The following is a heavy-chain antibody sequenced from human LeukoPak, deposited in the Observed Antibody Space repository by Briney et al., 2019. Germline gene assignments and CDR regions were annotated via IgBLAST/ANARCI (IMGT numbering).Heavy chain of an antibody. V-gene: IGHV3-30*04. CDR1: GFSFRTYA. CDR3: ARDLRHQLLYCLDY. D-gene: IGHD2-2*02. CDR2: ISYDGSNK. J-gene: IGHJ4*02. Sequence: GGSLRLSCAASGFSFRTYAMHWVRQAPGKGLEWVGVISYDGSNKYYADSVKGRFTISRDNSKDTVYLQMNSLGAEDTAVYYCARDLRHQLLYCLDYWGQGTLVTVSS.